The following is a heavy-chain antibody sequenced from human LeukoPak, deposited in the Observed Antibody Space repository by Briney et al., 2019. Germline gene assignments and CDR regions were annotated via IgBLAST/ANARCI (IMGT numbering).Heavy chain of an antibody. Sequence: SETLSLTCTVSGGSISSYYWSWIRQPPGKGLEWIGYIYYSGSTNYNPSLKSRVTISVDTSKNQFSLKLSSVTAADTAVYYCARGSYDMPYGMDVWGQGTTVTVSS. D-gene: IGHD3-9*01. CDR1: GGSISSYY. CDR2: IYYSGST. CDR3: ARGSYDMPYGMDV. V-gene: IGHV4-59*01. J-gene: IGHJ6*02.